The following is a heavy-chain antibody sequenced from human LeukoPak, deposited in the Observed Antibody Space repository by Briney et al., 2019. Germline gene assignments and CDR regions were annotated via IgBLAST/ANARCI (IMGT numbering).Heavy chain of an antibody. CDR2: INWNGGST. CDR3: ARGHIDYAFDC. V-gene: IGHV3-20*04. CDR1: GFTFDDYG. J-gene: IGHJ4*02. Sequence: GGSLRLSCAASGFTFDDYGMSWVRQAPGKGLGWVSGINWNGGSTGYADSVKGRFTISRDNAKKSLDLQMNSLRAEDTALYYCARGHIDYAFDCWGQGTLVTVSS. D-gene: IGHD4-17*01.